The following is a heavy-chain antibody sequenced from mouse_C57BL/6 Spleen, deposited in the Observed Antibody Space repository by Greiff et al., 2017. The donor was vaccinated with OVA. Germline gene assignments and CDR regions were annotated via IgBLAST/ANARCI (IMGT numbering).Heavy chain of an antibody. CDR2: INPNNGGT. J-gene: IGHJ2*01. CDR3: ARERVYFDY. CDR1: GYTFTDYY. Sequence: EVQLQQSGPELVKPGASVKISCKASGYTFTDYYMNWVKQSHGKSLEWIGDINPNNGGTSYNQKFKGKATLTVDKSSSTAYMELRSLTSEDSAVYYCARERVYFDYWGQGTTRTVSS. V-gene: IGHV1-26*01.